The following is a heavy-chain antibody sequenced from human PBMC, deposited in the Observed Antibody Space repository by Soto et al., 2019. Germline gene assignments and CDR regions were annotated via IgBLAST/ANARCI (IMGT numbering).Heavy chain of an antibody. Sequence: QVQLVESGGGVVQPGMSLRLSCAASGFTFSVYGMHWVRQAPGKGLEWVAVIWNDGSNKYYGDSVKGRFTISRDNYKSTLYLYMNSLKADDTAVYYCARAVGSFDYWGQGTLVTVSS. D-gene: IGHD3-16*01. CDR3: ARAVGSFDY. V-gene: IGHV3-33*01. J-gene: IGHJ4*02. CDR1: GFTFSVYG. CDR2: IWNDGSNK.